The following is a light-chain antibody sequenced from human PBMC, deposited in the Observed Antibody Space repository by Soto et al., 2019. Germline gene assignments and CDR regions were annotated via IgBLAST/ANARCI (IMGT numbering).Light chain of an antibody. CDR2: GAS. V-gene: IGKV3-20*01. CDR1: KSVSSSY. Sequence: EIVLKQSPGTLSLSPGERATLSCRASKSVSSSYLAWYQQKPGQAPRLLIYGASSRATGIPDRFSGSGSGTDFTLTISRLEPDDFAVYYCQQYGSSPTCGGGTKVEIK. J-gene: IGKJ4*01. CDR3: QQYGSSPT.